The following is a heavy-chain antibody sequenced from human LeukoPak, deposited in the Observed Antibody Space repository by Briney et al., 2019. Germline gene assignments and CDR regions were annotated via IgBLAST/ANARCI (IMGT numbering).Heavy chain of an antibody. V-gene: IGHV3-48*01. D-gene: IGHD3-10*02. J-gene: IGHJ6*04. Sequence: GGSLRLSCAASGFTFSSYAMHWVRQAPGKGLEWVSYIGPSGSNIYYADSVKGRFTISRDNAKDSLYLQMNSLRAEDTAVYYCAELGITMIGGVWGKGTTVTISS. CDR3: AELGITMIGGV. CDR1: GFTFSSYA. CDR2: IGPSGSNI.